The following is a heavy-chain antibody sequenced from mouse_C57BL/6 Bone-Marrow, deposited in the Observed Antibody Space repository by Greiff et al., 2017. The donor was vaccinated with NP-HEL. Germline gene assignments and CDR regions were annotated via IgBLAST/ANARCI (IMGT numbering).Heavy chain of an antibody. D-gene: IGHD5-1*01. CDR1: GYTFTSYG. J-gene: IGHJ2*01. V-gene: IGHV1-81*01. CDR3: AREPIPFYFDY. CDR2: IYPRSGNT. Sequence: LVESGAELARPGASVKLSCKASGYTFTSYGISWVKQRTGQGLEWIGEIYPRSGNTYYNEKFKGKATLTADKSSSTAYMELRSLTSEDSAVYFCAREPIPFYFDYWGQGTTLTVSS.